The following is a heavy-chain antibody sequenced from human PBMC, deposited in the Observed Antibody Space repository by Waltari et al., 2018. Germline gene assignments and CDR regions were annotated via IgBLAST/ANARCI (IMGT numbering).Heavy chain of an antibody. CDR1: GFTVSSNY. CDR3: ARDAGYGDYPASYFDY. CDR2: IYSGGST. V-gene: IGHV3-53*01. Sequence: EVQLVESGGGLIQPGGSLRLSCAASGFTVSSNYMSWVRQAPGKGLEWVSVIYSGGSTYYADPVKGRFTISRDNSKITLYLQMNSLRAEDTAVYYCARDAGYGDYPASYFDYWGQGTLVTVSS. J-gene: IGHJ4*02. D-gene: IGHD4-17*01.